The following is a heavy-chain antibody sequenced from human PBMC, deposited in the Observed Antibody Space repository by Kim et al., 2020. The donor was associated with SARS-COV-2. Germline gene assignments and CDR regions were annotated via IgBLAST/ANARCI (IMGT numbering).Heavy chain of an antibody. D-gene: IGHD1-26*01. Sequence: GGSLRLSCAASGFTFSSYKMNWVRQAPGKGLEWVSYIDSGGTTIYFADSVKGRFTVSRDNAKNSLYLQMNSLRAEDTGVYYCAREPFDTGSCLGGDVNAFDICGAGEMGSVSS. V-gene: IGHV3-48*03. J-gene: IGHJ3*02. CDR3: AREPFDTGSCLGGDVNAFDI. CDR2: IDSGGTTI. CDR1: GFTFSSYK.